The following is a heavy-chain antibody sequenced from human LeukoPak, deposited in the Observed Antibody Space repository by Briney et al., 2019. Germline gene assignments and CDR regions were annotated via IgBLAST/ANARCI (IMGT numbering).Heavy chain of an antibody. CDR1: GFTFSDYW. J-gene: IGHJ4*02. Sequence: PGGSLRLSCAASGFTFSDYWMDWARQAPGKGLEWVANIKPDGSEIYYVDAVKGRFTISRDNSKNSLYLQMNSLRAEDTAVYNCTRSLDYWGQGTLVTVSS. V-gene: IGHV3-7*02. D-gene: IGHD2-15*01. CDR3: TRSLDY. CDR2: IKPDGSEI.